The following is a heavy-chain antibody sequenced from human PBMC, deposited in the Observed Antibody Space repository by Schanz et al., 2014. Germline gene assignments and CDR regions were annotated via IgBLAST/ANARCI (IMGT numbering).Heavy chain of an antibody. D-gene: IGHD1-1*01. V-gene: IGHV3-23*04. CDR1: GFTFSTYY. Sequence: EVQLVESGGVVVQPGGSLRLSCAASGFTFSTYYMNWVRQAPGKGLEWVSNISPTGSSTYYADSVKGRFTISRDNSKNTVNLQMNSLRAEDTAVYYCAKDPDKYNWNDVGGMDVWGPGTTVTVSS. CDR3: AKDPDKYNWNDVGGMDV. CDR2: ISPTGSST. J-gene: IGHJ6*01.